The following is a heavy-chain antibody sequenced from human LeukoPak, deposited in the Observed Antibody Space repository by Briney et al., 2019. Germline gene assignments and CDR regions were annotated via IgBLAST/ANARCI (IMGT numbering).Heavy chain of an antibody. D-gene: IGHD4-17*01. J-gene: IGHJ6*04. Sequence: ESGPALVKPTQTLTLTCTFSGFSLSTSGMCVSWIRQPPGKALEWLALIDWDDDKYYSTSLKTRLTISKDTSKNQVVLTMTNMDPVDTATYYCARIRLDHGDRRWRYYYGMDVWGKGTTVTVSS. CDR1: GFSLSTSGMC. CDR2: IDWDDDK. CDR3: ARIRLDHGDRRWRYYYGMDV. V-gene: IGHV2-70*01.